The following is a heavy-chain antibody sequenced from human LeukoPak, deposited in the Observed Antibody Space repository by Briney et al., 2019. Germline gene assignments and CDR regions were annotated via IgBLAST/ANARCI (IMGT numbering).Heavy chain of an antibody. D-gene: IGHD3-16*01. J-gene: IGHJ3*02. CDR1: GYTLTELS. Sequence: ASVKVSYKVSGYTLTELSMHWVRQAPGKGLEWMGGFDPEDGETIYAQKLQGRVNMTEDKSTDIAYMELRSLRSEELAVYYCALPIMIKFGGVPPDPYAFDIWGQGTMVTVSS. V-gene: IGHV1-24*01. CDR3: ALPIMIKFGGVPPDPYAFDI. CDR2: FDPEDGET.